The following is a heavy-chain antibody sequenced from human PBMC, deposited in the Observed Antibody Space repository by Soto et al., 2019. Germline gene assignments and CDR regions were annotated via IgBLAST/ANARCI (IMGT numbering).Heavy chain of an antibody. CDR3: ARGRGYSDGIDY. Sequence: QVQLVQSGAEVKKPGASVKVSCKASGYTFTSFDINWVRQATGQGLEWMGWMNPNSGSTGSAQKFQGRVAMTRDTSISTAYMELSSLRSDDTAVSYCARGRGYSDGIDYWGQGTLVTVSS. CDR2: MNPNSGST. J-gene: IGHJ4*02. CDR1: GYTFTSFD. D-gene: IGHD2-15*01. V-gene: IGHV1-8*02.